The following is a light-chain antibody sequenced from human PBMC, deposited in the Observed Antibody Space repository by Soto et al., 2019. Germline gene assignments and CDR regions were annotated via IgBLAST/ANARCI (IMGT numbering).Light chain of an antibody. V-gene: IGKV3-20*01. CDR1: QSVSSSY. Sequence: EIVLTQSPGTLSLSPGERATLSCRASQSVSSSYLAWYQQKPGQAPRLLIYGASSRATGIPDRFSGGGSGTDFTLTISRLEPKDFAVYYCQQYGSSPTFGQGTKVEIK. CDR3: QQYGSSPT. J-gene: IGKJ1*01. CDR2: GAS.